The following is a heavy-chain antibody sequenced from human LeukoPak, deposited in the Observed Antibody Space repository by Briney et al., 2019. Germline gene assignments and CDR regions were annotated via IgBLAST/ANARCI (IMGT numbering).Heavy chain of an antibody. CDR3: ARGVKSSGPPDY. V-gene: IGHV1-69*04. CDR1: GGTFSSYA. D-gene: IGHD3-22*01. Sequence: SVKVSCKASGGTFSSYAISWVRQAHGQGLEWMGRIIPILGIANYAQKFQGRVTITADKSTSTAYMELSSLRSEDTAVYYCARGVKSSGPPDYWGQGTLVTVSS. CDR2: IIPILGIA. J-gene: IGHJ4*02.